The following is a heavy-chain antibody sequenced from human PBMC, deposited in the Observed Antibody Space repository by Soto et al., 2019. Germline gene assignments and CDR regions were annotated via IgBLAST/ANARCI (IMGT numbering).Heavy chain of an antibody. CDR3: AKDCNTYSSGCWGY. CDR1: GFTFSSYA. D-gene: IGHD6-19*01. J-gene: IGHJ4*02. V-gene: IGHV3-23*01. CDR2: ISGSGGST. Sequence: EVQLLESGGGLVQPGGSLRLSCAASGFTFSSYAMSWVRQAPGKGLEWVSAISGSGGSTYYADSVKGRFTISRDNXXNTLYLQMNSLRAEDTAVYYCAKDCNTYSSGCWGYWGQGTLVTVSS.